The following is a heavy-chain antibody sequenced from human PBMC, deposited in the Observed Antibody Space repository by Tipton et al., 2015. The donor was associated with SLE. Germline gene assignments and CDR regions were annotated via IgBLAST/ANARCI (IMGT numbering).Heavy chain of an antibody. Sequence: SLRLSCAASGFTFSSYAMHWVRQAPGKGLEWVAVISYDGSNKYYADSVKGRFTISRDNAKNSLYLQMNSLRAEDTALYYCAKVGGRPYYYYMDVWGKGTTVTVSS. D-gene: IGHD3-10*01. V-gene: IGHV3-30*04. CDR2: ISYDGSNK. CDR3: AKVGGRPYYYYMDV. CDR1: GFTFSSYA. J-gene: IGHJ6*03.